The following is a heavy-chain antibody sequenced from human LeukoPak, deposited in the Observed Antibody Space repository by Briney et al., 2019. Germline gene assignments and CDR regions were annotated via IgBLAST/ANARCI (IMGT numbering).Heavy chain of an antibody. D-gene: IGHD4-17*01. CDR3: ARTGFYGDYDSPPLT. CDR1: GVSFSGYY. CDR2: IYYSGST. J-gene: IGHJ5*02. V-gene: IGHV4-34*01. Sequence: SETLSLTCAVYGVSFSGYYWSWIRQPPGKGLEWIGSIYYSGSTYYNPFLKSRVTISVDTSKNQFSLKLSSVTAADTAVYYCARTGFYGDYDSPPLTWGQGTLVTVSS.